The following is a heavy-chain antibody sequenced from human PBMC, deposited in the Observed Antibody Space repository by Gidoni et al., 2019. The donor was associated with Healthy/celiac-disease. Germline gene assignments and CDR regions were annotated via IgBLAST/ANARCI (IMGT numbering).Heavy chain of an antibody. D-gene: IGHD3-22*01. CDR1: GFTFSSYA. Sequence: EVQLVASGGGLVQPGGSLRPSCAASGFTFSSYAMSWVRQAPGKGLEWVSAISGSGGSTYYADSVKGRFTISRDNSKNTLYLQMNSLRAEDTAVYYCAKDKEYYDSSGYYKYYFDYWGQGTLVTVSS. V-gene: IGHV3-23*04. CDR3: AKDKEYYDSSGYYKYYFDY. CDR2: ISGSGGST. J-gene: IGHJ4*02.